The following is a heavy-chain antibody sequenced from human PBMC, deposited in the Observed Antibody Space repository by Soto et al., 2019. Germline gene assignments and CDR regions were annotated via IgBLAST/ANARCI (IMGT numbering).Heavy chain of an antibody. CDR1: GFSLSTSGVG. J-gene: IGHJ5*02. CDR3: AHRQRIFGVVTNWFDP. CDR2: IYWDDDK. D-gene: IGHD3-3*01. V-gene: IGHV2-5*02. Sequence: GSGPTLVNPTQTLTLTCTFSGFSLSTSGVGVGWIRQPPGKALEWLALIYWDDDKRYSPSLKSRLTITKDTSKNQVVLTMTNMDPVDTATYYCAHRQRIFGVVTNWFDPWGQGTLVTVSS.